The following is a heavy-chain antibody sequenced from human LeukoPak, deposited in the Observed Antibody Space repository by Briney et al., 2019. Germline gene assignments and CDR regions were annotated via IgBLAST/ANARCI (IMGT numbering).Heavy chain of an antibody. CDR2: ISTTSSYI. J-gene: IGHJ4*02. D-gene: IGHD2-2*01. Sequence: GGSLRLSFAASGFTFSDYGMSWVRQAPGKGLEWVSSISTTSSYIYYADSMKGRFTISRGNAKNSLYLQMNSLRAEDTAVYYCARGPFTSISKYFDYWGQGTLVTVSS. V-gene: IGHV3-21*01. CDR3: ARGPFTSISKYFDY. CDR1: GFTFSDYG.